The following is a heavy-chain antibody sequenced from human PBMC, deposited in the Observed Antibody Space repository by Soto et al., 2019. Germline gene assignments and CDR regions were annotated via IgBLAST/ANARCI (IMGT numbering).Heavy chain of an antibody. D-gene: IGHD1-1*01. CDR3: AGSFRNWNDGHY. Sequence: SETLSLTCTVSGGSISSYYWSWIRQPPGKGLEWIGYIYYSGSTNYNPSLKSRVTISVDTSKNQFSLKLSSVTAADTAVYYCAGSFRNWNDGHYWGQGTLVTVSS. J-gene: IGHJ4*02. CDR1: GGSISSYY. V-gene: IGHV4-59*08. CDR2: IYYSGST.